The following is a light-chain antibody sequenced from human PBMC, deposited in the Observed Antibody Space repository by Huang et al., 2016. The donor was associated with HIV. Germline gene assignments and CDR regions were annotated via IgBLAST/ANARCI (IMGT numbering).Light chain of an antibody. Sequence: EIVLTQSPGTLSLYPGERDTLSCRASQSVSSSYLAWYRQRPGQAPRLVIYGTSNRATGIPDRFSGSGSGTDFTLTISRLEPEDFAVYYCQQYGSSYTFGQGTKLEIK. CDR3: QQYGSSYT. CDR2: GTS. CDR1: QSVSSSY. V-gene: IGKV3-20*01. J-gene: IGKJ2*01.